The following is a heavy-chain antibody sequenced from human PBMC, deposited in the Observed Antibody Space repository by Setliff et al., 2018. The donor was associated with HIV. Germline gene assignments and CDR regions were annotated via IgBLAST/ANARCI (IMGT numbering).Heavy chain of an antibody. J-gene: IGHJ4*02. CDR3: AKELAASGLGYFDS. CDR1: GFTFSNYA. V-gene: IGHV3-23*01. D-gene: IGHD3-22*01. Sequence: GSLRLSCAASGFTFSNYAMSWVRQAPGEGLEWVSAILSTGERTFYADSVKGRFTIFRDNSKNTVYLQMNSLRAEDTAEYYCAKELAASGLGYFDSWGRGILVTVSS. CDR2: ILSTGERT.